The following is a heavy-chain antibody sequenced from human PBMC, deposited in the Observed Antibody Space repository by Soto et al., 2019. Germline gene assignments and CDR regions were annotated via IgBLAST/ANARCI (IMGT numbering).Heavy chain of an antibody. CDR2: IYYSGST. D-gene: IGHD6-19*01. CDR3: ARENPGIAVAGRDWFDP. V-gene: IGHV4-31*03. Sequence: QVQLQESGPGLVKPSQTLSLTCTVSGCSISSGGYYWSWIRQHPGKGLEWIGYIYYSGSTYYNPSLKSRVTIAVDTSKNQFALKLSSVTAADTAVYYCARENPGIAVAGRDWFDPWGQGTLVTVSS. CDR1: GCSISSGGYY. J-gene: IGHJ5*02.